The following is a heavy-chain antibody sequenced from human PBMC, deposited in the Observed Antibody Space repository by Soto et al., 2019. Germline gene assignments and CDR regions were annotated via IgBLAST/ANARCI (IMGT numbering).Heavy chain of an antibody. CDR3: AKGITYGDSLEYYYYYGMDV. V-gene: IGHV3-30*18. CDR2: ISYDGSNK. D-gene: IGHD4-17*01. J-gene: IGHJ6*02. CDR1: GFTFSSYG. Sequence: QVQLVESGGGVVQPGRSLRLSCAASGFTFSSYGMHWVRQAPGKGLEWVAVISYDGSNKYYADSVKGRFTISRDNSKNTLYLQMNSLRAEDTAVYYCAKGITYGDSLEYYYYYGMDVWGQGTTVTVSS.